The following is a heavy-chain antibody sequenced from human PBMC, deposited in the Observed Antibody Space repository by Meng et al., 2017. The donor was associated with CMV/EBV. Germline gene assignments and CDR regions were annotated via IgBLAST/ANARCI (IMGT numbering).Heavy chain of an antibody. D-gene: IGHD6-19*01. CDR1: GFTVSSNY. CDR3: ARVIAVAGLNPGRFDY. V-gene: IGHV3-53*01. Sequence: GGSLRLSCAASGFTVSSNYMSWVRQAPGKGLEWVSVIYSGGSTYYADSVKGRFTISRDNSKSTLYLQMNSLRAEDTAVYYCARVIAVAGLNPGRFDYWGQGTLVTVSS. CDR2: IYSGGST. J-gene: IGHJ4*02.